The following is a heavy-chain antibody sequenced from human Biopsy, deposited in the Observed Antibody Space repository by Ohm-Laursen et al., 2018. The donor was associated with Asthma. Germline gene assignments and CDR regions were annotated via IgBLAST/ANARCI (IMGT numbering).Heavy chain of an antibody. CDR3: ASQSSGPDFWSGYYYFDY. CDR1: GFTFSSYG. Sequence: SLRLSCTASGFTFSSYGMHWVRQAPGKGLEWVAVISYDGSNKYYADSVKGRFTISRDNSKNALYLQMNSLRAEDTAVYYCASQSSGPDFWSGYYYFDYWGQGTLVTVSS. CDR2: ISYDGSNK. D-gene: IGHD3-3*01. V-gene: IGHV3-30*03. J-gene: IGHJ4*02.